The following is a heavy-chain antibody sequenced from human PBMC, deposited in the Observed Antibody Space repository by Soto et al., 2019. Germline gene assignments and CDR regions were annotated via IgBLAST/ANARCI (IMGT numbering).Heavy chain of an antibody. CDR3: AGSDIVVVPAALRFDF. CDR1: GDSISSGGYS. CDR2: IYHSGTA. J-gene: IGHJ4*02. D-gene: IGHD2-2*01. Sequence: QLQLQESGSGLVKPSQTLSLTCAVSGDSISSGGYSWSWIRQPPGKALEWIGYIYHSGTASYNPSLMSRVSFSVDRSKNQFSLKVRSVTAADTAVYFCAGSDIVVVPAALRFDFWGQGTLATVSS. V-gene: IGHV4-30-2*01.